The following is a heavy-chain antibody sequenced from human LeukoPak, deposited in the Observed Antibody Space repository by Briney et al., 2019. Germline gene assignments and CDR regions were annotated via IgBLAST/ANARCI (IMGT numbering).Heavy chain of an antibody. CDR3: AKRNDYGDYGPYYFDY. CDR2: ISGSGGST. J-gene: IGHJ4*02. CDR1: GFTFSSYA. V-gene: IGHV3-23*01. Sequence: GGSLRLSCAASGFTFSSYAMSWVRQAPGKGLEWVSVISGSGGSTYYADSVKGRFTISRDNSKNTLYLQMNSLRAEDTAVYYCAKRNDYGDYGPYYFDYWGQGTLVTVSS. D-gene: IGHD4-17*01.